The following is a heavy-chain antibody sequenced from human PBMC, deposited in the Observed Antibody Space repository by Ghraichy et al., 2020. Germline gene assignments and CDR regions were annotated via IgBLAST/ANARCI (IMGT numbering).Heavy chain of an antibody. CDR3: ARDRDFYTSGNYYGGYFDL. V-gene: IGHV3-21*01. J-gene: IGHJ2*01. D-gene: IGHD3-10*01. CDR1: GFTFSTYS. Sequence: GGSLRLSCAGSGFTFSTYSMTWVRQAPGKGLEWVSSISEDSKYIYYADSLKGRFTIPRDNAKNSLYLQVKSLRAEDTAVYYCARDRDFYTSGNYYGGYFDLWGRGTLVTVSS. CDR2: ISEDSKYI.